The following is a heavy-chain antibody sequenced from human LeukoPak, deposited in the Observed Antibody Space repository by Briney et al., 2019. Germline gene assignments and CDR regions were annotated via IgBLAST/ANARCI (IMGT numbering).Heavy chain of an antibody. J-gene: IGHJ4*02. V-gene: IGHV3-33*06. Sequence: PGRSLRLSCAASGFTFSSYGMHWVRQAPGKGLEWVAVIWYDGSNKYYADSVKGRFTISRDNSKNTLYLQMNSLRAEDTAVYYCAKERYYYDSSGYYQYYFDYWGQGTLVTVSS. D-gene: IGHD3-22*01. CDR3: AKERYYYDSSGYYQYYFDY. CDR2: IWYDGSNK. CDR1: GFTFSSYG.